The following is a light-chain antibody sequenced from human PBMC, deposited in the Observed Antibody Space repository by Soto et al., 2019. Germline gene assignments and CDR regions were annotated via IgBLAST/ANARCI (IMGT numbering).Light chain of an antibody. CDR2: DVS. CDR1: SSDVGGYNY. J-gene: IGLJ2*01. CDR3: CSYEGSYNSGVV. V-gene: IGLV2-11*01. Sequence: QSVLTQPRSVSGAPGQSVTISCTGTSSDVGGYNYVSWYQQHPGKAPKLMIYDVSKRPSGVPDRFSGSKSGNTASLTISGLQAEDEADYYCCSYEGSYNSGVVFGGGTKLTVL.